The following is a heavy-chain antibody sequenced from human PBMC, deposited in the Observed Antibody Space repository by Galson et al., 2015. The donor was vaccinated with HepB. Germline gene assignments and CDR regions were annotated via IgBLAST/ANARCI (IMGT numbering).Heavy chain of an antibody. CDR1: GSTFTGYY. CDR2: INPNSGGT. Sequence: SVKVSCKASGSTFTGYYMHWVRQAPGQGLEWMGWINPNSGGTNYAQKFQGRVTMTRDTSISTAYMELSRLRSDDTAVYYCASDSSSWFQLYYYYGMDVWGQGTTVTVSS. V-gene: IGHV1-2*02. J-gene: IGHJ6*02. D-gene: IGHD6-13*01. CDR3: ASDSSSWFQLYYYYGMDV.